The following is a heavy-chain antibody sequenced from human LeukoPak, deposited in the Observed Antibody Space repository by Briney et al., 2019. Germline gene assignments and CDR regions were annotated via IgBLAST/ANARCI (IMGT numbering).Heavy chain of an antibody. Sequence: PSETLSLTCTVSGGSISSYYWSWIRQPAGKGLEWIGRIYTSGSTNYNPSLKSRVTMSVDTSKNQFSLKLSSVTAADTAVYYCARDSTAKSITMVRGATRGESAFDPWGQGTLVTVSS. V-gene: IGHV4-4*07. CDR3: ARDSTAKSITMVRGATRGESAFDP. CDR1: GGSISSYY. CDR2: IYTSGST. J-gene: IGHJ5*02. D-gene: IGHD3-10*01.